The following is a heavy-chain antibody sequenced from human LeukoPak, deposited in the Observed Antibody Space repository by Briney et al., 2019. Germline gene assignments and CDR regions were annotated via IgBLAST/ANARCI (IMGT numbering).Heavy chain of an antibody. Sequence: PGGSLRLSCAASGFTFSSYWMSWVRQAPGTGLEWVANIKQDGSEKYYVDSVKGRFTISRDNAKNSLYLQMHSLRAEDMPVSYRARDFLFVEMATILPNDAFDMWRQGTMVTVFS. CDR2: IKQDGSEK. CDR1: GFTFSSYW. D-gene: IGHD5-24*01. CDR3: ARDFLFVEMATILPNDAFDM. V-gene: IGHV3-7*01. J-gene: IGHJ3*02.